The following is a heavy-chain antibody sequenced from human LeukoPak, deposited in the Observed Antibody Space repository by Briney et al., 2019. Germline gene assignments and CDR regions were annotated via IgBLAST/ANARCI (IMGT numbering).Heavy chain of an antibody. CDR3: ARDGGYSRVNAFDI. V-gene: IGHV4-61*02. J-gene: IGHJ3*02. Sequence: PSETLSLTCTVSGGSISSGTYYWSWIRQPAGKGLEWIGRICTSGSTNYNPSLKSRVTISIDTSENQFSLKLSSVTAADTAVYYCARDGGYSRVNAFDIWGQGTMVTVSS. CDR2: ICTSGST. D-gene: IGHD6-13*01. CDR1: GGSISSGTYY.